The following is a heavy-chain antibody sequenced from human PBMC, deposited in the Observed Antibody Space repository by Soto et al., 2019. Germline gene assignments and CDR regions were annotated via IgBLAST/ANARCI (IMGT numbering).Heavy chain of an antibody. CDR3: ARRYGDPSSSTGFDY. CDR2: INTYSGKT. D-gene: IGHD2-21*02. Sequence: QVQLVQSGPEVKKPGASVKVSCKASGYTFGIYSITWVRQAPGQGLEWLGGINTYSGKTYYAQKVQGRVTLTTDTSPSTAYMDMRSIRSDDPAVYYCARRYGDPSSSTGFDYWGEGTLVSVSS. J-gene: IGHJ4*02. V-gene: IGHV1-18*01. CDR1: GYTFGIYS.